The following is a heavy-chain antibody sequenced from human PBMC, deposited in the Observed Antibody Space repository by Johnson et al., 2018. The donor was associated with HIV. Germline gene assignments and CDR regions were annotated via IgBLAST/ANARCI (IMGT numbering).Heavy chain of an antibody. CDR1: GFTFSNAW. CDR3: ASVYYDILTGYYYDALAI. V-gene: IGHV3-15*01. J-gene: IGHJ3*02. Sequence: GGLVKPGGSLRLSCAASGFTFSNAWMSWVRQAPGKGLEWVGRIKSKTDGGTTDSAAPVKGRFTISRDNSKNTLFLKMNSLRAEDTAVYYCASVYYDILTGYYYDALAIWGRGTMVTVSS. D-gene: IGHD3-9*01. CDR2: IKSKTDGGTT.